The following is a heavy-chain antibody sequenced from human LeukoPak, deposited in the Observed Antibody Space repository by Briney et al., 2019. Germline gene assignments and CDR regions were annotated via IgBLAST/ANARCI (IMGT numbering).Heavy chain of an antibody. CDR1: GYSFTSYW. CDR3: ARQSPTMVRGVHNWFDP. CDR2: IYPGDSDT. J-gene: IGHJ5*02. V-gene: IGHV5-51*01. Sequence: GESLKISCKGSGYSFTSYWIGWVRQMPGKGLEWMGIIYPGDSDTRYSPSFQGQVTISADKSISTAYLQWSSLKASDTAVYYCARQSPTMVRGVHNWFDPWGQGTLVTVSS. D-gene: IGHD3-10*01.